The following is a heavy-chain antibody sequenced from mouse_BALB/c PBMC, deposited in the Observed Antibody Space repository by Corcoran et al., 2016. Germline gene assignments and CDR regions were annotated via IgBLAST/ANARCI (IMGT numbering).Heavy chain of an antibody. D-gene: IGHD3-1*01. CDR1: GYTFTDYF. CDR2: INPYNDGT. V-gene: IGHV1S136*01. Sequence: EVQLQQSGPELVKPGASVKMSCKASGYTFTDYFMQWVKQSHGQGLEWIGYINPYNDGTKYNEKFKGKATLTSDKSSSTAYMELSSLTSEDSAVYYCARTHRSGYFDYWGQGTTLTVSS. CDR3: ARTHRSGYFDY. J-gene: IGHJ2*01.